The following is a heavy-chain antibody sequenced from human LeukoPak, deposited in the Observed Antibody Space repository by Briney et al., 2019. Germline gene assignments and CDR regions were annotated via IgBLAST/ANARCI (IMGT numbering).Heavy chain of an antibody. D-gene: IGHD2-15*01. CDR2: INPNRGGT. CDR3: SRDLRKGAAATQRGGGYYFDY. J-gene: IGHJ4*02. V-gene: IGHV1-2*06. CDR1: GYTFTGYY. Sequence: ASVKVSCKASGYTFTGYYMHWVRQAPGQGLEWMGLINPNRGGTNYAQKFHGRVTMTMDTSISTAYMELSRLRSGDTAVYVFSRDLRKGAAATQRGGGYYFDYWGQGTLVTVSS.